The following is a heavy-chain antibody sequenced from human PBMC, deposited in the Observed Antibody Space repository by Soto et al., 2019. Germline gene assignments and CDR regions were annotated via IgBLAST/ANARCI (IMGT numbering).Heavy chain of an antibody. J-gene: IGHJ6*02. Sequence: GESLKISCKGSGYSFTSYWISWVRQMPGKGLEWMGRIDPSDSYTNYSPSFQGHVTISADKSISTAYLQWSSLKASDTAMYYYARLVTTVVTPYLDYYYYGMDVWGQGTTVTVSS. CDR1: GYSFTSYW. D-gene: IGHD4-17*01. CDR3: ARLVTTVVTPYLDYYYYGMDV. CDR2: IDPSDSYT. V-gene: IGHV5-10-1*01.